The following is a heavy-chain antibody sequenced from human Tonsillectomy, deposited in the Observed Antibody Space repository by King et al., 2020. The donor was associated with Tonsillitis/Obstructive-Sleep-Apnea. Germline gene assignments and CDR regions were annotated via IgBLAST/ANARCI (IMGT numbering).Heavy chain of an antibody. Sequence: VQLQQWGAGLLKPSETLSLTCGVYGGSFSGYYWSWIRQPPGKGLEWIGESRHTGSTNYNPSLKSRVTISVDTSKKQLSLKLSFVTAADPAVYYCARDNGGGSVFDIWGQGTMVTVSS. J-gene: IGHJ3*02. CDR2: SRHTGST. D-gene: IGHD3-16*01. CDR3: ARDNGGGSVFDI. CDR1: GGSFSGYY. V-gene: IGHV4-34*01.